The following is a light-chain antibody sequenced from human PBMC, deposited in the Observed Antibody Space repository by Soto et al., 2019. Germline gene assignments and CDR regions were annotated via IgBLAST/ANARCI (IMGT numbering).Light chain of an antibody. Sequence: IQMTQSPSSLSASVGDRVTIACRASQDIRNDLGWYQQKPGKAPKLLIYDASSLESGVPSRFSGSGSGTEFTLSVSSLQPEDFATYYCQQSYSSPPTFGQGTKVDIK. CDR3: QQSYSSPPT. V-gene: IGKV1-17*01. J-gene: IGKJ1*01. CDR1: QDIRND. CDR2: DAS.